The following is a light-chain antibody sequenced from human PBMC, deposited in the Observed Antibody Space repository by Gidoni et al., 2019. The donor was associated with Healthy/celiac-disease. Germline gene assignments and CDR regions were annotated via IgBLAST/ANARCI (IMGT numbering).Light chain of an antibody. CDR3: QQYNNWPRGFT. V-gene: IGKV3-15*01. J-gene: IGKJ3*01. CDR1: QSVSSN. CDR2: GAS. Sequence: EIVMTQSPATLSVSPGERATLSCRASQSVSSNLAWYQQKPGQAPRLLIYGASTRATGIPARFSGSGSGTEFTLTISSLHSEDFAVYYCQQYNNWPRGFTFGPGTKVDIK.